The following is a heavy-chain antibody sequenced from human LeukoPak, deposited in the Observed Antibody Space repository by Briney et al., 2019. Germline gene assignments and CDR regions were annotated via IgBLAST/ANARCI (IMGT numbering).Heavy chain of an antibody. Sequence: ASVKVSCKASGYTFTGYYMHWVRQAPGQGLEWMGWINPNSGGTNYAQKFQGRVTTTRDTSISTAYMELSRLRSDDTAVYYCARDLGYSYGNDAFDIWGQGTMVTVSS. CDR3: ARDLGYSYGNDAFDI. CDR1: GYTFTGYY. CDR2: INPNSGGT. D-gene: IGHD5-18*01. J-gene: IGHJ3*02. V-gene: IGHV1-2*02.